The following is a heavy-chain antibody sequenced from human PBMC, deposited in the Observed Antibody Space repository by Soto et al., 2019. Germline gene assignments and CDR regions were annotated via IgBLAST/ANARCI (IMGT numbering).Heavy chain of an antibody. D-gene: IGHD2-15*01. CDR3: AISDSSGGSCYMLDY. V-gene: IGHV1-8*01. CDR2: MSPNTGNT. CDR1: GYTFTSYD. Sequence: ASVKVSCKASGYTFTSYDINWVRQAPGQGLEWMGWMSPNTGNTGQAQRFQGGLTMTRNTSISTAYMELTRLKSEDTAVYYCAISDSSGGSCYMLDYWGQGTLVTVSS. J-gene: IGHJ4*02.